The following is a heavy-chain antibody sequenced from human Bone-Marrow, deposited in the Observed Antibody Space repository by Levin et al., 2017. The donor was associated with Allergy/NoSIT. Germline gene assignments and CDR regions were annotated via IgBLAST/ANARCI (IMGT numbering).Heavy chain of an antibody. Sequence: GGSLRLSCVASKFIFSSYAMSWVRQAPGKGLEWVSTVSGSDGNTYYADSMKGRFIMSRDNSKSILYLQMNSLRGDDTAVYYCVKVGCTNGICSFDHWGQGTLVTVSS. J-gene: IGHJ4*02. V-gene: IGHV3-23*01. CDR2: VSGSDGNT. CDR1: KFIFSSYA. D-gene: IGHD2-8*01. CDR3: VKVGCTNGICSFDH.